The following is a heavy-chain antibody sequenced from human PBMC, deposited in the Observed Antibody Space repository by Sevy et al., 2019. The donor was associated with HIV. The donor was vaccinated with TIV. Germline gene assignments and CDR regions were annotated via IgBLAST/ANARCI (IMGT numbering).Heavy chain of an antibody. Sequence: GESLKISCKGSGYSFTSYWIGWVRQMPGKGLEWMGIIYPGDSDTRYSPSFQGQVTISADKSISTAYLQWSSLKASDTAMYYCASPIAVAGTRILYAFDIWGQGTMVTVSS. V-gene: IGHV5-51*01. J-gene: IGHJ3*02. CDR1: GYSFTSYW. CDR2: IYPGDSDT. D-gene: IGHD6-19*01. CDR3: ASPIAVAGTRILYAFDI.